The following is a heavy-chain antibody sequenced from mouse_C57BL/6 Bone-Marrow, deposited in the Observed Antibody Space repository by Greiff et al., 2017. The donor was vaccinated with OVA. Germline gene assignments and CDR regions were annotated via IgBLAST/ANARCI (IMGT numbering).Heavy chain of an antibody. J-gene: IGHJ4*01. Sequence: EVKLVESGGDLVKPGGSLKLSCAASGFTFSSYGMSWVRQTPDKRLEWVATISSGGSYTYYPDSVKARFTISRDNAKNTLYLQMSSLKSEDTAMYYCARDGYYEEDYWGQGTSVTVSS. CDR2: ISSGGSYT. D-gene: IGHD2-3*01. V-gene: IGHV5-6*02. CDR3: ARDGYYEEDY. CDR1: GFTFSSYG.